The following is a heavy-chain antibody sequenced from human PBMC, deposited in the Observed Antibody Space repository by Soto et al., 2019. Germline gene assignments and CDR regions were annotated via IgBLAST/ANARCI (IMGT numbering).Heavy chain of an antibody. J-gene: IGHJ6*02. CDR3: APVLWFGESPYGMDV. D-gene: IGHD3-10*01. CDR2: INAGNGNT. Sequence: QVQLVQSGAEVKKPGASVKVSCKASGYTFTSYAMHWVRQAPGQRLEWMGWINAGNGNTKYSQKFQGRVTITRDTSASTADMELSTLRSDDTAVYYCAPVLWFGESPYGMDVRGPGTTLTVS. CDR1: GYTFTSYA. V-gene: IGHV1-3*01.